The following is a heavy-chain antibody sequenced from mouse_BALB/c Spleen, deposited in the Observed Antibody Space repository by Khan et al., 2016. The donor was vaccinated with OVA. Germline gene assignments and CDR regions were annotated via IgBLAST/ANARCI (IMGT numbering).Heavy chain of an antibody. CDR2: ISPDNGNT. V-gene: IGHV1S137*01. CDR3: ARLTPY. J-gene: IGHJ3*01. CDR1: GYTFTDYA. Sequence: QVQLKESGPEVVRPGVSVKISCKGSGYTFTDYAMHWVKQSHAKRLEWIGVISPDNGNTNYNQKFKGKATMTVDRSSRPAYMELGKLTSDDSASFFCARLTPYWGQGTLVTVSA.